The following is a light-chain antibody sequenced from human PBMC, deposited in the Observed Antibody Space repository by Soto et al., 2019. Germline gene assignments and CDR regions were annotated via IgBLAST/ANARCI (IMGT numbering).Light chain of an antibody. Sequence: KVMTQSPATLSVSPGERATLSCSASQNLKTRLAWYQQKPGQAPRLLIFDAFTRATGIPARFSGSASGTEFTLTISSLQSEDSAVYYCQPYDEWPLTVGGGTKVEIK. J-gene: IGKJ4*01. V-gene: IGKV3-15*01. CDR1: QNLKTR. CDR2: DAF. CDR3: QPYDEWPLT.